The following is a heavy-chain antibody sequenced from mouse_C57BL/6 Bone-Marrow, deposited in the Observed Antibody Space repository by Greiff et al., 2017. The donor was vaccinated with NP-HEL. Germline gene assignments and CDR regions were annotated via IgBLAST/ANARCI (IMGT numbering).Heavy chain of an antibody. Sequence: VQLQESDAELVKPGASVKISCKVSGYTFTDHTIHWMKQRPEQGLEWIGYIYPRDGSTKYNEKFKGKATLTADKSSSTAYMQLNSLTSEDSAVYFCARKNKVLLRYLDYWGQGTTLTVSS. CDR1: GYTFTDHT. J-gene: IGHJ2*01. CDR2: IYPRDGST. D-gene: IGHD1-1*01. CDR3: ARKNKVLLRYLDY. V-gene: IGHV1-78*01.